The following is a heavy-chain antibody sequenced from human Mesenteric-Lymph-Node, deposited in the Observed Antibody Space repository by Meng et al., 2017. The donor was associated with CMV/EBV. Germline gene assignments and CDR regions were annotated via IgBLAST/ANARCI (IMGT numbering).Heavy chain of an antibody. V-gene: IGHV4-34*08. J-gene: IGHJ4*02. D-gene: IGHD7-27*01. CDR1: GFTFSSYW. Sequence: ESLKISCAASGFTFSSYWMSWIRQPPGKGLEWIGEINHSGSTNYNPSLKSRVTISVDTSKNQFSLKLSSVTAADTAVYYCAGRTGDRMVSFDYWGQGTLVTVSS. CDR2: INHSGST. CDR3: AGRTGDRMVSFDY.